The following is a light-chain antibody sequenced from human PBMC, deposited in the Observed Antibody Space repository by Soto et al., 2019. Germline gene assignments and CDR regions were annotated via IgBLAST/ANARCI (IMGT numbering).Light chain of an antibody. CDR2: DAS. J-gene: IGKJ1*01. CDR3: QRRYNWPQT. V-gene: IGKV3-11*01. CDR1: QSVSSH. Sequence: ETVLTQSPATLSLSPGERATLSCRASQSVSSHLAWYQQKPGQAPRLLIYDASNRATGIPARFSGSGSGTDFTLTISSLEPEDFAVYYCQRRYNWPQTFGQGTKVEIK.